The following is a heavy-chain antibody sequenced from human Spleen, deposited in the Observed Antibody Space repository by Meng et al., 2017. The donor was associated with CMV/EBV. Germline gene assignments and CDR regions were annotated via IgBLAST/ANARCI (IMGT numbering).Heavy chain of an antibody. CDR2: INPNSGGT. CDR1: AYTFHGYY. V-gene: IGHV1-2*02. CDR3: ARGSFWSGYPY. J-gene: IGHJ4*02. Sequence: QWQCVPAGGDVKQPCASVKVSCKASAYTFHGYYMHWVRQAPGQGLEWMGWINPNSGGTNYAQKFQGRVTMTRDTSISTAYMELSRLRSDDTAVYYCARGSFWSGYPYWGQGTLVTVSS. D-gene: IGHD3-3*01.